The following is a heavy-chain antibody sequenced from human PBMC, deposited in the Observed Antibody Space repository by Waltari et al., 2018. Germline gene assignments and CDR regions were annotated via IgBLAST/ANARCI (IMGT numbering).Heavy chain of an antibody. CDR1: GGSISTNY. CDR3: ARDGGSSSAFDI. D-gene: IGHD6-6*01. J-gene: IGHJ3*02. CDR2: IYGSGIP. V-gene: IGHV4-59*01. Sequence: QVQLQESGPGLVKPSETLSLTCTVSGGSISTNYWSWIRQSPGKGLEWIGYIYGSGIPNYTPSLKSRVTMSVDTPKSQISLKLYSVTAADTAVYYCARDGGSSSAFDIWGPGTMVTVSS.